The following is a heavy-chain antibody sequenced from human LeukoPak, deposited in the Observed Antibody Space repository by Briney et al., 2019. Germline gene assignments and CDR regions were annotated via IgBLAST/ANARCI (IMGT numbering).Heavy chain of an antibody. Sequence: ASVKVSCKASGYTFTSYGISWVRQAPGQGLEWMGWISAYNGNTNYAQKLQGRVTMTTDTSTSTAYMELRSLRSDDTAVYYCAILSTPYYYDSSGYCQLFPPDYWGQGTLVTVSS. V-gene: IGHV1-18*01. J-gene: IGHJ4*02. CDR1: GYTFTSYG. D-gene: IGHD3-22*01. CDR2: ISAYNGNT. CDR3: AILSTPYYYDSSGYCQLFPPDY.